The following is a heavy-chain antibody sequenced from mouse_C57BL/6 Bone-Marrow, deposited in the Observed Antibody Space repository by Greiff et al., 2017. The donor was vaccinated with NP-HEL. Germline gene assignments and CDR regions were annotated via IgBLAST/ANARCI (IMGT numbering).Heavy chain of an antibody. CDR1: GYTFTSYW. CDR3: ARFGGRLRRSY. D-gene: IGHD2-2*01. V-gene: IGHV1-69*01. Sequence: QVQLQQPGAELVMPGASVKLSCKASGYTFTSYWMHWVKQRPGQGLEWIGEIDPSDSYTNYNQKFKGKSTLTVDKSSSTAYMQLSSLTSEDSAVYYGARFGGRLRRSYWGQGTTLTVSS. CDR2: IDPSDSYT. J-gene: IGHJ2*01.